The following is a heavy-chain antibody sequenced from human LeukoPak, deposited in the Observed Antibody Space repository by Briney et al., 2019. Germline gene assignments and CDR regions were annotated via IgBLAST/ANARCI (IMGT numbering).Heavy chain of an antibody. CDR2: INHSGST. D-gene: IGHD2-2*01. CDR1: GGSISSSSYY. V-gene: IGHV4-39*07. Sequence: SETLSLTCTVSGGSISSSSYYWGWIRQPPGKGLAWIGEINHSGSTNYNPSLKSRGTISVDTCKNQFSLKLSSVAAADTAVYYCARRAFGQLLFDYWGQGTLVTVSS. CDR3: ARRAFGQLLFDY. J-gene: IGHJ4*02.